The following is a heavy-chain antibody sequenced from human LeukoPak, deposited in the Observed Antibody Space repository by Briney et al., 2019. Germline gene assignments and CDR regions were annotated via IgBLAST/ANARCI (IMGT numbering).Heavy chain of an antibody. V-gene: IGHV3-48*01. CDR2: ISSSSSTI. D-gene: IGHD2-21*01. CDR1: GFTFSSYS. Sequence: GGSLRLSCAASGFTFSSYSMNWVRQAPGKGLEWVSYISSSSSTIYYADSVKGRLTISRDNAKNTLYLHMNSLSAEDTAIYYCAKLTRQHCGKDCPYPFDYCGQGTLVTVSS. J-gene: IGHJ4*02. CDR3: AKLTRQHCGKDCPYPFDY.